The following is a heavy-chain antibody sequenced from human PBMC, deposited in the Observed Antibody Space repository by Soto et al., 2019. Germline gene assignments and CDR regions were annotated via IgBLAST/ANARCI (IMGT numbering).Heavy chain of an antibody. CDR1: GFTLTTYG. D-gene: IGHD6-13*01. Sequence: RLSCAASGFTLTTYGMHWVRQAPGKGLEWVAAMSYDGTKEYYADSVKGRFTISIDSSRNTLFLQLNSLRAEDTAVYYCAKEFGSTWIDHWGEGTLVTVSS. J-gene: IGHJ4*02. V-gene: IGHV3-30*18. CDR3: AKEFGSTWIDH. CDR2: MSYDGTKE.